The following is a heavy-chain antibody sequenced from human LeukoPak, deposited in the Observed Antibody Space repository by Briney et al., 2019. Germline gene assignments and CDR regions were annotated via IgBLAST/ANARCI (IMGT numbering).Heavy chain of an antibody. Sequence: GGSLRLSCAAFGFTFSSYAMSWVRQAPGKGLEWVSAISGSGGSTYYADSVKGRFTISRDNSKNTLYLQMNSLRAEDTAVYYCARGATNPFGWYFDFWGRGTLVTVSS. CDR1: GFTFSSYA. CDR2: ISGSGGST. CDR3: ARGATNPFGWYFDF. D-gene: IGHD5-12*01. J-gene: IGHJ2*01. V-gene: IGHV3-23*01.